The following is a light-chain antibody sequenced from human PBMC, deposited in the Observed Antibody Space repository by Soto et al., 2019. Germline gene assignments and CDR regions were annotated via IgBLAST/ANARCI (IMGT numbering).Light chain of an antibody. CDR1: QSVHINY. CDR2: GAS. V-gene: IGKV3-20*01. J-gene: IGKJ1*01. Sequence: EIVLTQSPGTLSLSPGERATLSCRASQSVHINYLAWYQQKPGQGPRLLMYGASSRATGIPDRFSGSGSGTDFTLTISRLEPEDFAVYYWQQYDSSPRTFGQGTKVEIK. CDR3: QQYDSSPRT.